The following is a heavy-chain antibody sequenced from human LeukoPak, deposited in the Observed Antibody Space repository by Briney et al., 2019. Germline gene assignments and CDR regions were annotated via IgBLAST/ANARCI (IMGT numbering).Heavy chain of an antibody. CDR2: INPSGGST. V-gene: IGHV1-46*01. Sequence: AASVKVSCKASGYTFTSYYMHWVRQPPGHGLEWMGIINPSGGSTSYAQKFQGRVTMTRDTSTSTVYMELSSLRSEDTAVYYCARSPGGRPYYFDYWGQGTLVTVSS. J-gene: IGHJ4*02. CDR3: ARSPGGRPYYFDY. CDR1: GYTFTSYY. D-gene: IGHD3-16*01.